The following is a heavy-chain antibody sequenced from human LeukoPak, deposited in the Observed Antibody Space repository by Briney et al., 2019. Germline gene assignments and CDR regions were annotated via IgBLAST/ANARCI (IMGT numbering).Heavy chain of an antibody. CDR1: GYTFTGYY. D-gene: IGHD5-12*01. J-gene: IGHJ4*02. CDR3: ARDELIVATTNYFDY. V-gene: IGHV1-46*01. Sequence: ASVKVSCKASGYTFTGYYMHWVRQAPGQGLEWMGIINPSGGSTSYAQKFQGRVTMTRDMSTSTVYMELSSLRSEDTAVYYCARDELIVATTNYFDYWGQGTLVTVSS. CDR2: INPSGGST.